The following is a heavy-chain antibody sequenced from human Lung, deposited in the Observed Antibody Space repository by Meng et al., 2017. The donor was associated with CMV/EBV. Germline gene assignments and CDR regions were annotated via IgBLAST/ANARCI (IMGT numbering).Heavy chain of an antibody. CDR3: ARGKRKGGNFPFFHYDMDV. J-gene: IGHJ6*02. Sequence: SCAASGFTFSDYEMYWVRQAPGKGLEWISYIGGSGASKYYAESVKGRFTMSRDNVDDSLYLQMNSLSPDDTATYYRARGKRKGGNFPFFHYDMDVWGQGXTVTVSS. V-gene: IGHV3-48*03. CDR1: GFTFSDYE. D-gene: IGHD4-23*01. CDR2: IGGSGASK.